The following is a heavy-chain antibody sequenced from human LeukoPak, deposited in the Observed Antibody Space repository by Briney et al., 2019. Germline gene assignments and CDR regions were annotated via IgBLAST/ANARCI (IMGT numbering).Heavy chain of an antibody. CDR1: GFTFSSYA. CDR3: AKGSRAGGWYGPNWFDP. J-gene: IGHJ5*02. D-gene: IGHD6-19*01. V-gene: IGHV3-23*01. CDR2: ISGSDGST. Sequence: GGSLRLSCAASGFTFSSYAMSWVRQAPGKGLEWVSAISGSDGSTYYADSVKGRFTISRDNSKNTLYLRMNSLRAEDTAVYYCAKGSRAGGWYGPNWFDPWGQGTLVTVSS.